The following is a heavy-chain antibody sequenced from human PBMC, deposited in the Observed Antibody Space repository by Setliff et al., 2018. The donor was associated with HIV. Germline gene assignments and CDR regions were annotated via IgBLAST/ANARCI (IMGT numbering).Heavy chain of an antibody. Sequence: PSETLSLTCAVSGYSISGGYYWSWIRQPAGKELEWIGHIYTSGSTTYNPSLKSRVTMSVDTSKNQFSLRLSSVTAADTAVYYCARDPVITMMVGPRFYFDYWGQGILVTVSS. CDR1: GYSISGGYY. CDR2: IYTSGST. D-gene: IGHD3-22*01. CDR3: ARDPVITMMVGPRFYFDY. J-gene: IGHJ4*02. V-gene: IGHV4-61*09.